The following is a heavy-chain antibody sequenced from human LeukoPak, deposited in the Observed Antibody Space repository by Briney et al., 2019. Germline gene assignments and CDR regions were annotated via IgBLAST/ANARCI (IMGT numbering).Heavy chain of an antibody. D-gene: IGHD3-16*01. CDR3: ARATGTWGHDGFDI. CDR2: INPSGGSR. V-gene: IGHV1-46*01. J-gene: IGHJ3*02. Sequence: ASGKVSCKASGYTFTSYYVHWVRQAPGQGLEWVGIINPSGGSRTYAQKFQGRVTMTRDTSTTTAYMELRSLRSDDTAVYYCARATGTWGHDGFDIWGQGTMVTVSS. CDR1: GYTFTSYY.